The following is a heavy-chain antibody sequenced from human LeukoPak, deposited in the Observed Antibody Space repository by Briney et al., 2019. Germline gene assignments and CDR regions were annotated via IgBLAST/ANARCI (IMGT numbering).Heavy chain of an antibody. D-gene: IGHD3-10*01. J-gene: IGHJ5*02. Sequence: PTGGSLRLSCAASGFTVSSNYMSWVRQAPGKGLEWVSVIYSGGSTYYADSVKGRFTISRDNSKNTLYLQMNSLRAEDTAVYYCARDLGEDWFDPWGQGTLVTVSS. CDR1: GFTVSSNY. CDR3: ARDLGEDWFDP. CDR2: IYSGGST. V-gene: IGHV3-66*01.